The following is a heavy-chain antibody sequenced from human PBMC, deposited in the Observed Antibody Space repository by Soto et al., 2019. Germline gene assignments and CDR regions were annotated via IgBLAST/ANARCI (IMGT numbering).Heavy chain of an antibody. CDR2: IYPGDSDT. V-gene: IGHV5-51*01. J-gene: IGHJ5*02. D-gene: IGHD3-10*01. CDR3: ARQGLGVRGVKSRFDP. CDR1: GYSFTSYW. Sequence: GESLKISCKGSGYSFTSYWIGWVRQMPGKGLEWMGIIYPGDSDTRYSPSFQGQVTISADKSISTAYLQWSSLKASDTAMYYCARQGLGVRGVKSRFDPWGQGTLVTVSS.